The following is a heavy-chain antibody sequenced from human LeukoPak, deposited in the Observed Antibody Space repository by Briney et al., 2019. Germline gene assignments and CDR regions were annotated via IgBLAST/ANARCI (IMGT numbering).Heavy chain of an antibody. D-gene: IGHD3-3*01. Sequence: ASVKVSCKVSGYTLTELSMHWVRQAPGKGLEWMGGFDPEDGETIYAQKFQGRVTMTEDTSTDTAYMELSSLRSEDTAVYYCARDQAKERITIFEFDPWGQGTLVTVSS. CDR1: GYTLTELS. J-gene: IGHJ5*02. CDR2: FDPEDGET. CDR3: ARDQAKERITIFEFDP. V-gene: IGHV1-24*01.